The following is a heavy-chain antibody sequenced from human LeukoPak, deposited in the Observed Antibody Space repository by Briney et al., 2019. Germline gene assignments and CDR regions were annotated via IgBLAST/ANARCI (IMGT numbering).Heavy chain of an antibody. V-gene: IGHV5-10-1*01. D-gene: IGHD5-12*01. J-gene: IGHJ4*02. CDR3: ARHPDIVATYGY. Sequence: GESLKISCKGSGYSFTSYWISWVRQMPGKGLEWMGRIDPSDSYTNYSPSFQGHVTISADKSISTAYLQWSSLKASDTAMYYCARHPDIVATYGYWGQGTLVTVSS. CDR1: GYSFTSYW. CDR2: IDPSDSYT.